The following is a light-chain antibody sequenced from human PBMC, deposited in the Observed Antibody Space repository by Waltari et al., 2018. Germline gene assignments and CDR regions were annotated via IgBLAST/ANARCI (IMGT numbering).Light chain of an antibody. CDR1: QSVSSY. V-gene: IGKV3-11*01. CDR3: LQRSTWPWT. CDR2: GAS. Sequence: EIVMTQSPATLSLSPGERATISCRASQSVSSYLAWYHQKPGQAPRLLIHGASSRATGIPDRFSGSGSGTDFTLTISSLEPEDVGIYYCLQRSTWPWTFGQGTKVEIK. J-gene: IGKJ1*01.